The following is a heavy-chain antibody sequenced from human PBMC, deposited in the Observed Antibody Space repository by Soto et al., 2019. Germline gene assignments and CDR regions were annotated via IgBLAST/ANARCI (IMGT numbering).Heavy chain of an antibody. CDR1: GYTFTSHA. CDR2: INAGNGNT. V-gene: IGHV1-3*05. Sequence: QVQLVQSGAEEKKPGASVKVSCKASGYTFTSHAMHWVRQAPGQRLEWMGWINAGNGNTKYSQKFQGRVTITTDPSASTAYMELSSLRSEDTAVYYCARDGIAAAGTSWFDPWGQGTLVTFSS. CDR3: ARDGIAAAGTSWFDP. J-gene: IGHJ5*02. D-gene: IGHD6-13*01.